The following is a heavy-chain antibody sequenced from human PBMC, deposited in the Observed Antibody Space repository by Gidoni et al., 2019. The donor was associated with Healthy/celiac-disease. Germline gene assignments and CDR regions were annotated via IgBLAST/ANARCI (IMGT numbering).Heavy chain of an antibody. J-gene: IGHJ4*02. Sequence: QVQLVQSGAEVKKPGASLQVSCKASAYTFTSYYMHWVRQVPGQGLEWMGIINPSGGSTSYAQKFQGRVTMTRDTSTSTVYMELSSLRSEDTAVYYCASQGVGAQQAGFDYWGQGTLVTVSS. CDR1: AYTFTSYY. V-gene: IGHV1-46*03. D-gene: IGHD1-26*01. CDR2: INPSGGST. CDR3: ASQGVGAQQAGFDY.